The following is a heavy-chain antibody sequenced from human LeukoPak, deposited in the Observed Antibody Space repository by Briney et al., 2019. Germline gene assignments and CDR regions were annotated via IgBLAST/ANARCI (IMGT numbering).Heavy chain of an antibody. CDR3: ARVTMIVVAHKGWFDP. J-gene: IGHJ5*02. D-gene: IGHD3-22*01. V-gene: IGHV4-59*12. CDR1: GVSISTYY. CDR2: IYYSGST. Sequence: PSETLSLTCTVSGVSISTYYWSWIRQPPGKGLEWIGYIYYSGSTNYNPSLKSRVTISVDTSKNQFSLKLSSVTAADTAVYYCARVTMIVVAHKGWFDPWGQGTLVTVSS.